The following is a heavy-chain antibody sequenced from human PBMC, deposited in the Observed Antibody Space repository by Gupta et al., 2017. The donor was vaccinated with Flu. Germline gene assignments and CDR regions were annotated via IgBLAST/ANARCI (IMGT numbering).Heavy chain of an antibody. J-gene: IGHJ5*02. D-gene: IGHD6-6*01. CDR3: AHIVLIIARPLT. V-gene: IGHV2-5*02. CDR2: IYGDDEK. CDR1: GFSLTPSTVG. Sequence: QITLKESGPTPVKPTQTLTLTCTFSGFSLTPSTVGVGWIRQPPGKAPEWLALIYGDDEKRYSPSVKSRLTITKDSSKNQVVLTMTNMDTVDTGTYYCAHIVLIIARPLTWGQGTLVTVSS.